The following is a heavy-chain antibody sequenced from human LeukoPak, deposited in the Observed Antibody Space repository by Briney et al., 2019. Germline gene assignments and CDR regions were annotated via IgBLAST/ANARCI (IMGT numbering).Heavy chain of an antibody. CDR2: IYYSGST. V-gene: IGHV4-59*08. D-gene: IGHD6-13*01. Sequence: TDTLSLTCTVSGGSISSYYWSWIRQPPGKGLEWIGYIYYSGSTNYNPSLKSRVTISVDTSKNQYSLKLSSVTAADTAVYYCARLIRQPDAEYFQHWGQGTLVT. CDR1: GGSISSYY. CDR3: ARLIRQPDAEYFQH. J-gene: IGHJ1*01.